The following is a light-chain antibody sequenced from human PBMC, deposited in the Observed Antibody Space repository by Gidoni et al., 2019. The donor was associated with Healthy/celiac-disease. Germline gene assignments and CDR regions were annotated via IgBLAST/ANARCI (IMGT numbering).Light chain of an antibody. Sequence: SPELTQDPAVSVALGQTVRITCQGDSLRSYYASWYQQKPGQAPVLVIYGKNNRPSGIPDRFSGSSSGNTASLTITGAQAEDEADYYCNSRDSSGNHVVFGGGPKLTVL. J-gene: IGLJ2*01. CDR3: NSRDSSGNHVV. CDR1: SLRSYY. CDR2: GKN. V-gene: IGLV3-19*01.